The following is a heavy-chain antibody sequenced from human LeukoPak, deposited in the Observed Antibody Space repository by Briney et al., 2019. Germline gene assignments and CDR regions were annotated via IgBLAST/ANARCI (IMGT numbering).Heavy chain of an antibody. D-gene: IGHD3-22*01. J-gene: IGHJ3*02. CDR3: AIDSSGYKGDAFDI. CDR1: SGSISTSNYY. V-gene: IGHV4-39*07. CDR2: IFYSGST. Sequence: SETLSLTCTVSSGSISTSNYYWGWVRQPPGKALEWSGNIFYSGSTYYSPSLKSRVTISLDTSRNQFSLKLSSVTAADTAVYYCAIDSSGYKGDAFDIWGQGTMVTVSS.